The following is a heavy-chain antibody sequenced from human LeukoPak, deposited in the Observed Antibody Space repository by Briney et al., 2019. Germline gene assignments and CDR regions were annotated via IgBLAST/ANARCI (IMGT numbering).Heavy chain of an antibody. J-gene: IGHJ4*02. Sequence: PGGSLRLSCTASGFTFGDYAMSWVRQAPGKGLEWVSVIYSGGTTNHADSVKGRFTVSRDNSKNTLYLQMNSLRAEDTAVYFCARGSSRAFDYWGQGTLVTVSS. D-gene: IGHD2-2*01. CDR2: IYSGGTT. CDR1: GFTFGDYA. V-gene: IGHV3-53*01. CDR3: ARGSSRAFDY.